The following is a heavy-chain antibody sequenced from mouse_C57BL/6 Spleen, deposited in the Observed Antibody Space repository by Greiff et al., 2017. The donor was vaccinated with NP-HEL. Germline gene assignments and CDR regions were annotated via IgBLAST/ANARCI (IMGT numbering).Heavy chain of an antibody. V-gene: IGHV1-39*01. J-gene: IGHJ1*03. CDR3: ARDGNYGYFDV. D-gene: IGHD2-1*01. CDR2: INPNYGTT. Sequence: VHVKQSGPELVKPGASVKISCKASGYSFTDYNMNWVKQSHGKSLEWIGVINPNYGTTSYNQKFKGKATLTVDQSSSTAYMQLNSLTSEDSAVYCGARDGNYGYFDVWGTGTTVTVSS. CDR1: GYSFTDYN.